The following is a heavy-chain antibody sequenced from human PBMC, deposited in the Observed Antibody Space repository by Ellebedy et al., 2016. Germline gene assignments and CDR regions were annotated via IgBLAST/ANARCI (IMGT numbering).Heavy chain of an antibody. CDR3: AKEDRDY. Sequence: GGSLRLXXAASGFTFSNYAMSWVRQAPGQGLEWVSRISGSGDSTSNADSVKGRFTISRDNSKNTLYLQMNSLRAEDTAVYYCAKEDRDYWGQGTLVTVSS. CDR1: GFTFSNYA. J-gene: IGHJ4*02. V-gene: IGHV3-23*01. CDR2: ISGSGDST.